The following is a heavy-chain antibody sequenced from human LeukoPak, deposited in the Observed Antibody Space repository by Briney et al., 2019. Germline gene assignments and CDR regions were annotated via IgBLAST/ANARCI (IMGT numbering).Heavy chain of an antibody. V-gene: IGHV1-2*02. CDR1: GYTFTGYY. CDR2: INPNSGGT. D-gene: IGHD3-22*01. CDR3: ARLVTMIVVVQVSDY. J-gene: IGHJ4*02. Sequence: GASVKVSCKASGYTFTGYYMHWVRQAPGQGLEWMGWINPNSGGTNYAQKFQGRVTMTRDTSISTAYMELSRLRSDDTAVYYCARLVTMIVVVQVSDYWGQGTLVTVSS.